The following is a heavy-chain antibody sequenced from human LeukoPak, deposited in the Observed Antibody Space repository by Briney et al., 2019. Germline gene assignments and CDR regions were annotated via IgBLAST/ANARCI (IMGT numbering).Heavy chain of an antibody. D-gene: IGHD1-26*01. Sequence: GGSLRLSCAASGFTLTSDSMNWVRQAPGKGLEWISYISSGATTTYYADSVKGRFTISRDNAKNSLYLQMNSLRVDDTAVYYCAKGTVGAKYWGQGTLVIVSS. CDR1: GFTLTSDS. V-gene: IGHV3-48*04. CDR2: ISSGATTT. CDR3: AKGTVGAKY. J-gene: IGHJ4*02.